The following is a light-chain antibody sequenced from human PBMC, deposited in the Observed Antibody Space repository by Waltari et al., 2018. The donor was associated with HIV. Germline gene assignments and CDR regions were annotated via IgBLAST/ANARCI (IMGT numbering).Light chain of an antibody. J-gene: IGLJ2*01. CDR2: EVS. CDR1: RNDVGGYNY. CDR3: SSYSGGNNFDVV. V-gene: IGLV2-8*01. Sequence: QSALTQPPSASGSPGQSVTISCTGTRNDVGGYNYVSWYQQHPGKAPQLMLYEVSARPSGVPDRFSGSKSGNTASLTVSGLQAEDEADYYCSSYSGGNNFDVVFGGGTKLTVL.